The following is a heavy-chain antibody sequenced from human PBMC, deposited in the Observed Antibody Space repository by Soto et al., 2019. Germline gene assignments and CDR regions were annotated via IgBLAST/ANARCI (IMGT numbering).Heavy chain of an antibody. CDR3: AKAKGIYCSSTSCYTEYYFDY. V-gene: IGHV3-23*01. D-gene: IGHD2-2*02. J-gene: IGHJ4*02. CDR2: ISGSGGTT. CDR1: GFTFSNYA. Sequence: EVQLLESGGALVQPGGSLRLSCAASGFTFSNYAMSWVRQAPGKGLEWVSAISGSGGTTYYPDSVKGRFTISRDNSKNTLYLQLNSLRAEDTAVYYCAKAKGIYCSSTSCYTEYYFDYWGQGTLGTVSS.